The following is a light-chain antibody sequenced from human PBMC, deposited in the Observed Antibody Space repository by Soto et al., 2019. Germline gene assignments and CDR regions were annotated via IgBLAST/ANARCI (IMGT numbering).Light chain of an antibody. CDR1: QSVSTY. J-gene: IGKJ3*01. Sequence: EIVLTQSPATLSLSPGETATLSCRASQSVSTYLAWYQQKPGQAPRLLIYDASIRATGIPGRFSGGGSGTDFTLTISSLEPDDFAVYFCPQRFNWPPFTFGHGTKVDI. CDR3: PQRFNWPPFT. V-gene: IGKV3-11*01. CDR2: DAS.